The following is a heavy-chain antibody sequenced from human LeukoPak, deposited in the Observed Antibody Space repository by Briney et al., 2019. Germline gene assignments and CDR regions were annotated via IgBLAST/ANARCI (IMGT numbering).Heavy chain of an antibody. Sequence: PSQTLSLTCTVSGGSISSGGYYWSWIRQPPGKGLEWIGYIYHSGSTYYNPSLKSRVTISVDTSKNQFSLKLSSVTAADTAVYYCAREAFDPSGSYYYYYGMDVWGQGTTVTVSS. V-gene: IGHV4-30-2*01. CDR1: GGSISSGGYY. CDR3: AREAFDPSGSYYYYYGMDV. CDR2: IYHSGST. D-gene: IGHD1-26*01. J-gene: IGHJ6*02.